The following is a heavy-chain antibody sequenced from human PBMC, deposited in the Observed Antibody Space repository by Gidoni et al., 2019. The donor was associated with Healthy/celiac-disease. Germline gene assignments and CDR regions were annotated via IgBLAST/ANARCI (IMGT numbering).Heavy chain of an antibody. Sequence: QVQLQESGPGLVKPSQTLSLTCTVSGGSISSGDYYWSWIRQPPGKGLEWIGYIYYSGSTYYNPSLKSRVTISVDTSKNQFSLKLSSVTAADTAVYYCARGVHIVVVPAALNWFDPWGQGTLVTVSS. CDR2: IYYSGST. V-gene: IGHV4-30-4*01. CDR1: GGSISSGDYY. CDR3: ARGVHIVVVPAALNWFDP. D-gene: IGHD2-2*01. J-gene: IGHJ5*02.